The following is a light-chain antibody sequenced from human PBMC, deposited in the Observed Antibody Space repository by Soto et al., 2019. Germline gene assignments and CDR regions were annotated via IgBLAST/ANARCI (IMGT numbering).Light chain of an antibody. J-gene: IGLJ2*01. V-gene: IGLV2-14*01. CDR2: EVS. CDR1: SSDVGTYDF. CDR3: ASWDDSLSGRV. Sequence: QSVLTQPASVSGSPGQTITITCTGTSSDVGTYDFVSWYQHHPGKVPKLMISEVSNRPSGVSTRFSASKSGNTASLTISGLQAEDEADYFCASWDDSLSGRVFGGGTKLTVL.